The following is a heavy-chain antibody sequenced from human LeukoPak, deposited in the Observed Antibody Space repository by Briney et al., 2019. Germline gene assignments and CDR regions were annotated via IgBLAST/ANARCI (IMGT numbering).Heavy chain of an antibody. Sequence: GGSLRLSCAASGFTFSRFGIHWVRQAPGKGLQWVALISYDGSKTYYAASVKDRFTIPRDNSKNTLYLQMNSLRTDDTAVYYCARDSQRWSLENFYAMDVWGQGTTVSVSS. CDR1: GFTFSRFG. CDR3: ARDSQRWSLENFYAMDV. V-gene: IGHV3-30*03. J-gene: IGHJ6*02. D-gene: IGHD1-1*01. CDR2: ISYDGSKT.